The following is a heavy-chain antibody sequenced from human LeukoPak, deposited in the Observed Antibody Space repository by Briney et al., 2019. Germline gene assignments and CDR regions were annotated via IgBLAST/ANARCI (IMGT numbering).Heavy chain of an antibody. V-gene: IGHV3-23*01. CDR1: GFTFSSYA. CDR2: ISGSGGST. D-gene: IGHD6-13*01. J-gene: IGHJ4*02. Sequence: GGSLRLSCAASGFTFSSYAMSWVRQAPGKGLESVSAISGSGGSTYYADSVKGRFTISRDNSKNTLYLQMNSLRAEDTAVYYCAQRGRGAAAAFDYWGQGTLVTVSS. CDR3: AQRGRGAAAAFDY.